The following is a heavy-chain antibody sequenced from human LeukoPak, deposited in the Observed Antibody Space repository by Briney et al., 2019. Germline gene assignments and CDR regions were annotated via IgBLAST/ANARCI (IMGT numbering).Heavy chain of an antibody. Sequence: SQTLSLTCTVSGGSISSGDYYWSWIRQPPGKGLEWIGYFYYSGSTYYNPSLKSRVTISVDTSKNQFSLKLSSVTAADTAVYYCARDGGYYGSGRGYFDYWGQGTLVTVSS. CDR2: FYYSGST. J-gene: IGHJ4*02. D-gene: IGHD3-10*01. CDR3: ARDGGYYGSGRGYFDY. CDR1: GGSISSGDYY. V-gene: IGHV4-30-4*08.